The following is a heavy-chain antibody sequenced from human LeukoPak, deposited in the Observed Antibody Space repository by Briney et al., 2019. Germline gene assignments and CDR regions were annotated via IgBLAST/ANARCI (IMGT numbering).Heavy chain of an antibody. V-gene: IGHV3-48*03. CDR2: ISSSGSTI. CDR3: ARDKTRGLGYSYSKSGNYFDY. J-gene: IGHJ4*02. D-gene: IGHD5-18*01. Sequence: GGSLRLSCAASGFTFSSYEMNWVRQAPGKGLEWVSYISSSGSTIYYADSVKGRFTISRDNAKNSLCLQMNSLRAEDTAVYSCARDKTRGLGYSYSKSGNYFDYWGQGTLVTVSS. CDR1: GFTFSSYE.